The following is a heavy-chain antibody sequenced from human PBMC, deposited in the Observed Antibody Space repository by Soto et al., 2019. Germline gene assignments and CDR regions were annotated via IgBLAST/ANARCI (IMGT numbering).Heavy chain of an antibody. CDR2: INPSGGST. CDR1: GYTFTSYY. Sequence: SVKVSCKASGYTFTSYYMHGVRQSGLQGLEWMGIINPSGGSTSYAQKFQGRVTMTRDTSTSTVYMELSSLRSEDTAVYYCARAQLAVAGTYYYYGMDVWGQGTTVTVSS. D-gene: IGHD6-19*01. V-gene: IGHV1-46*01. J-gene: IGHJ6*02. CDR3: ARAQLAVAGTYYYYGMDV.